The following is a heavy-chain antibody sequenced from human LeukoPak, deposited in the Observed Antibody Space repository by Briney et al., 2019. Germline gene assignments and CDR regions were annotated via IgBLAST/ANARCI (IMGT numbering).Heavy chain of an antibody. Sequence: GGSLRLSCAASGFTFSSYSMNWVCQAPGKGLEWVSSISSSSSYIYYADSVKGRFTISRDNAKNSLYLQMNSLRAEDTAVYYCAGLAVAGTTHDYWGQGTLVTVSS. D-gene: IGHD6-19*01. CDR1: GFTFSSYS. CDR3: AGLAVAGTTHDY. J-gene: IGHJ4*02. CDR2: ISSSSSYI. V-gene: IGHV3-21*01.